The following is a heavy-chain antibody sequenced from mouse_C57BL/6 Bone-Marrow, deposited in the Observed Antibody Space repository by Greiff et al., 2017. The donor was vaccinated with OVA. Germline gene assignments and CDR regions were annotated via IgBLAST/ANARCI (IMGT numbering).Heavy chain of an antibody. CDR2: ISSGGSYT. Sequence: EVQLVESGGDLVKPGGSLKLSCAASGFTFSSYGMSWVRQTPDKRLEWVATISSGGSYTYYPDSVKGRFTITRDNAQNTLYLHMSSLKSEDTAMYYCARPHYYAMDYWGQGTSVTVSS. V-gene: IGHV5-6*01. J-gene: IGHJ4*01. CDR1: GFTFSSYG. CDR3: ARPHYYAMDY.